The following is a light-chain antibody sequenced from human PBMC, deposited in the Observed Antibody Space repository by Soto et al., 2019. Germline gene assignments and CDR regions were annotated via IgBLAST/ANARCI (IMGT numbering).Light chain of an antibody. CDR2: DAS. V-gene: IGKV1-5*01. Sequence: DIQMTQSPSTLSASIGDTIFITCRASQNIRTWLAWYQQKPGKAPKLPIHDASRLESVVPSRFSGSGSGTDFTLSISGLQPDDVATYYCQQYDSFAVTFGQGTKVEI. J-gene: IGKJ1*01. CDR3: QQYDSFAVT. CDR1: QNIRTW.